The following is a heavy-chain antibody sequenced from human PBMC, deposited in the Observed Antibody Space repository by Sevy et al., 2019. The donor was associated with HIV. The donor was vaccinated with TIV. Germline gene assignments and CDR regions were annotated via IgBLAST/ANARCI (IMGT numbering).Heavy chain of an antibody. Sequence: GESLKISCTASGFTFSNAWMNWVRQTPERGLEWVALIKPITDAGTTDYAAPVQGRFTISRDDSKNTVYLQLNSLKTEDSAVYYCTAGPVSFWGQGTLVTISS. D-gene: IGHD3-16*01. CDR3: TAGPVSF. CDR2: IKPITDAGTT. V-gene: IGHV3-15*01. CDR1: GFTFSNAW. J-gene: IGHJ4*02.